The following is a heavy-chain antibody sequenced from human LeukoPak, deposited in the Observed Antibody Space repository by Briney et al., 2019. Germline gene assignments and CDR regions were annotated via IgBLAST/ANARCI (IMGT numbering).Heavy chain of an antibody. Sequence: GGSLRLSCLASGFSFSNYGMHWVRQAPGKGLEWVAVISYDGSNKYYADSVKGRFTISRDNSKNTLYLQMNSLRAEDTAVYYCAKDRRGALYYFDYWGQGTLVTVSS. CDR1: GFSFSNYG. J-gene: IGHJ4*02. CDR2: ISYDGSNK. V-gene: IGHV3-30*18. CDR3: AKDRRGALYYFDY. D-gene: IGHD4/OR15-4a*01.